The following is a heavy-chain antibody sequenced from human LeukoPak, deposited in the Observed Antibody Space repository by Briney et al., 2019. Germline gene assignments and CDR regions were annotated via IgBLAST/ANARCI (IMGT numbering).Heavy chain of an antibody. V-gene: IGHV4-4*07. J-gene: IGHJ5*02. CDR3: ARAGIYDFWSGYNWFDP. D-gene: IGHD3-3*01. CDR2: IYTSGNT. CDR1: GGSISSYY. Sequence: SETLSLTCTVSGGSISSYYWSWVRQPAGKGLEWIGLIYTSGNTNYNPSLKSRVTISEDTSKNQFSLKLSSVTAADTAVYYCARAGIYDFWSGYNWFDPWGQGTLVTVSS.